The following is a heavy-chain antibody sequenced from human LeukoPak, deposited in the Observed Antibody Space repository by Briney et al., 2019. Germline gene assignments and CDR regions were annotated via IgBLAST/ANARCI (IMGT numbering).Heavy chain of an antibody. Sequence: GGSLRLSCTTSGFTFTTHKMNWVRQAPGKGLEWVSEISDDGNVIHYADSVKGRFTISRDNVKKSLFLQMNSLNDADTATYYCARDGSGTEADFYYFDFWGQGTLVTVSS. CDR1: GFTFTTHK. V-gene: IGHV3-48*02. CDR2: ISDDGNVI. J-gene: IGHJ4*02. D-gene: IGHD6-19*01. CDR3: ARDGSGTEADFYYFDF.